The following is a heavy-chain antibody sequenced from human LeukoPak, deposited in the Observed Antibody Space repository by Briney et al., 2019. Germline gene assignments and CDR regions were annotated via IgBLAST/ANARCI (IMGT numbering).Heavy chain of an antibody. J-gene: IGHJ6*02. CDR2: ISWDGGST. V-gene: IGHV3-43*01. CDR3: AKDMRTYYYDSSGYYYGYYGMDV. CDR1: GFTFDDYT. D-gene: IGHD3-22*01. Sequence: GGSLRLSCAASGFTFDDYTMHWVRQAPGKGLEWVSLISWDGGSTYYADSVKGRFTISRDKSKNSLYLQMNSLRTEDTALYYCAKDMRTYYYDSSGYYYGYYGMDVWGQGTTVTVSS.